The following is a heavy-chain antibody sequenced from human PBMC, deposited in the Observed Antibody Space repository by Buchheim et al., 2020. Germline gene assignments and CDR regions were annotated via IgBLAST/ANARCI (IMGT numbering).Heavy chain of an antibody. J-gene: IGHJ6*02. Sequence: QVQVVESGGGVVQPGGSLRLSCAASGFTFKNYGMHWVRQAPGKGLEWVAVISYDGNKNYYADYVKGRFIISSDNSKNTLYLQMNSLRAEDTAVYFCTKAHYYGSGDYYSRLGYFFGMGVWGPGTT. V-gene: IGHV3-30*18. CDR3: TKAHYYGSGDYYSRLGYFFGMGV. D-gene: IGHD3-10*01. CDR1: GFTFKNYG. CDR2: ISYDGNKN.